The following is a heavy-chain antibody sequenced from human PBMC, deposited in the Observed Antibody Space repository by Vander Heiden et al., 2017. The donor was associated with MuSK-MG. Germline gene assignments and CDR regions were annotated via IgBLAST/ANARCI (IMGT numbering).Heavy chain of an antibody. Sequence: QVQLQESGPGLVKPSQTLSLTCTVSGGSISSGSYSWSWIRQPAGGGLEWIGRIYPSGSTNYNPSLKSRVTMAVDTSKNQFSLKLTSVTAADTAVYYCARDVTTVTRLAPRSYKYYYMDVWGTGTTVTVSS. CDR3: ARDVTTVTRLAPRSYKYYYMDV. J-gene: IGHJ6*03. D-gene: IGHD4-17*01. V-gene: IGHV4-61*02. CDR1: GGSISSGSYS. CDR2: IYPSGST.